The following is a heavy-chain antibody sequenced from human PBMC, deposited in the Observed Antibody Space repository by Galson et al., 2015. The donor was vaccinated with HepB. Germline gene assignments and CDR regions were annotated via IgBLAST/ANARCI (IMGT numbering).Heavy chain of an antibody. CDR1: GFTFSDYY. J-gene: IGHJ4*02. D-gene: IGHD3-10*01. Sequence: SLRLSCAASGFTFSDYYMSWIRQAPGKGLEWVSYISSSSSYTNYADSVKGRFTFSRDNARNSLYLHISSLRVEDTAIYFCARGTKTPGVDYWGQGTLVTVCS. CDR2: ISSSSSYT. CDR3: ARGTKTPGVDY. V-gene: IGHV3-11*05.